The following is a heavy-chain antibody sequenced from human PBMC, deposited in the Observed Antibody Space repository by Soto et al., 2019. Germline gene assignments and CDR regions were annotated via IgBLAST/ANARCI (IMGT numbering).Heavy chain of an antibody. J-gene: IGHJ4*02. CDR1: GITFSGYW. CDR2: VDSDGSGT. V-gene: IGHV3-74*01. Sequence: EVQLVESGGGSVQPGGSLRLSCVASGITFSGYWMHWVRQVPGKGLVWVARVDSDGSGTSYADSVKGRFTISTDNAKNTLYLQMTSLRVEDTAVYYCATVFEHWGQGIPVTVSS. CDR3: ATVFEH.